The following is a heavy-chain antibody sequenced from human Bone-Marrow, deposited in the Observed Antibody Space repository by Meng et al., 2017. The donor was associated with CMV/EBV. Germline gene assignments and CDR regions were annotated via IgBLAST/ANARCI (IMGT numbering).Heavy chain of an antibody. D-gene: IGHD3-3*01. CDR1: GYSFTSYW. CDR2: IYPGDSDI. V-gene: IGHV5-51*01. CDR3: ARLDYDLSRGYVVRAFDI. J-gene: IGHJ3*02. Sequence: GESLKISCQGSGYSFTSYWIGWVRQMPGKGLEWMGIIYPGDSDIRYSPSLQGPVTISVDKSIDTAYLQWSSLKASDTAMYYCARLDYDLSRGYVVRAFDIWGQGTMVTVSS.